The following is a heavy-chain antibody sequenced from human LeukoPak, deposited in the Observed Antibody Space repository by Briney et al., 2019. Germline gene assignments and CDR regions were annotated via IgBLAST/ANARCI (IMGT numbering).Heavy chain of an antibody. CDR2: ISSSSTI. CDR3: ARAASPLTTVVTPGFDI. J-gene: IGHJ3*02. Sequence: SGGSLRLSCAASGFTFSSYSMNWVRQAAGKGLEWVSYISSSSTIYYADSVKGRFTISRDNAKNSLYLQMNSLRDEDTAVYYCARAASPLTTVVTPGFDIWGQGTMVTVSS. CDR1: GFTFSSYS. V-gene: IGHV3-48*02. D-gene: IGHD4-23*01.